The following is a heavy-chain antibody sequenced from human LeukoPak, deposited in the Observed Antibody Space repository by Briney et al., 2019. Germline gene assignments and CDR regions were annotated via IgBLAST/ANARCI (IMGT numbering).Heavy chain of an antibody. Sequence: PSETLSLTCTVSGGSISSYYWSWIRQPPGKGLEWIGYIYYSGSTNYNPSLKSRVTISVDTSKNQYSLNLSSVPAADTAVYYCARDRRYCTNGVCYYNYYYMHVWGKGTTVTVSS. J-gene: IGHJ6*03. V-gene: IGHV4-59*01. CDR3: ARDRRYCTNGVCYYNYYYMHV. D-gene: IGHD2-8*01. CDR2: IYYSGST. CDR1: GGSISSYY.